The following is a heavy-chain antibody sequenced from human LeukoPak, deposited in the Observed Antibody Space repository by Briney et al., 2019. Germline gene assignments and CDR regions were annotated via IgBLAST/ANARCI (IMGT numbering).Heavy chain of an antibody. Sequence: SETLSLTCTVSGYSISSGYSWGWIRQTPGKGLEWIGSIDHSGSTYYNPSLSGRVTISVDTSKNQFSLKLSSVTAADTAVYYCARGDSSGWSGFDPWGQGTLVTVSS. CDR3: ARGDSSGWSGFDP. V-gene: IGHV4-38-2*02. D-gene: IGHD6-19*01. CDR2: IDHSGST. J-gene: IGHJ5*02. CDR1: GYSISSGYS.